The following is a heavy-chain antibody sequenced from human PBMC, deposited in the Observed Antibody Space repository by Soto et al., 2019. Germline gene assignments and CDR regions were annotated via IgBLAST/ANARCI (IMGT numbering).Heavy chain of an antibody. V-gene: IGHV4-30-4*01. J-gene: IGHJ4*02. Sequence: SETLSLTCTVSGGSISSSDYFWIWIRQPTGKGLEWMGYIFHTGTTYSNPSLKSRLIMSIDTSKNQFSLRLTSVTAADRAVYYCARGSVDTVDSSGFYEYWGPGTPVTVSS. CDR1: GGSISSSDYF. D-gene: IGHD3-22*01. CDR2: IFHTGTT. CDR3: ARGSVDTVDSSGFYEY.